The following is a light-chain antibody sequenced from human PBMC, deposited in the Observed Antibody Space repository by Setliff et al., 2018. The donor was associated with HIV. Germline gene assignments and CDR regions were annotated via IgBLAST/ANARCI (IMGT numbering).Light chain of an antibody. CDR3: NPFTGTGTYV. Sequence: QSALAQPASVSGSPGQSITISCTGTSSDVGGYKYVSWYQQHPGRAPKLIIYDVNSRPSGVSNRFSGSKSGNTASLAISGLQAEDEADYYCNPFTGTGTYVFGTGTKVTVL. CDR2: DVN. V-gene: IGLV2-14*03. CDR1: SSDVGGYKY. J-gene: IGLJ1*01.